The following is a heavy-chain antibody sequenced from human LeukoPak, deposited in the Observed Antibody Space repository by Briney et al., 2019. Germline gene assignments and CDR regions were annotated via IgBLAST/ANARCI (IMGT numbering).Heavy chain of an antibody. CDR3: AKASTLYCGSTSCFSSWFDS. D-gene: IGHD2-2*01. V-gene: IGHV3-30*02. J-gene: IGHJ5*01. Sequence: GGSLRLSCAASGFSFSSYGMHWVHQAPGKGLEWVAFIRYDGSNKYFADSVKGRFTISRDNSKNTLSLQMNSLTPEDTAVYYCAKASTLYCGSTSCFSSWFDSWGQGTLVTVSS. CDR1: GFSFSSYG. CDR2: IRYDGSNK.